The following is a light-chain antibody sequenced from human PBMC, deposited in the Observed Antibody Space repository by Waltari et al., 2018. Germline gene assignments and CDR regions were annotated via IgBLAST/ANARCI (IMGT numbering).Light chain of an antibody. J-gene: IGKJ2*01. CDR3: QQYNNWPLYT. CDR2: GAS. CDR1: QSVSSN. Sequence: EIVMTQSPATLSVSPGERATHSCRASQSVSSNLAWYQQKPVQAPRLLIYGASTRATGIPARFSGSGSGTEFTLTISSMQSEDFAVYYCQQYNNWPLYTFGQGTKLEIK. V-gene: IGKV3-15*01.